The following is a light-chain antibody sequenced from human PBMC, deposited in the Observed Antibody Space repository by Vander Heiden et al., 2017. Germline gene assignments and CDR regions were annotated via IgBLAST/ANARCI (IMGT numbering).Light chain of an antibody. Sequence: IQTTQSPSSLSASVGDRVTITCRASQGISSYLAWYQQKPGKVPKLLIFAASTLQSGVPSRFSGSGSGTDFTLTISSLQPEDVATYYCQRYNSAPLTFGGGTKVEIK. J-gene: IGKJ4*01. CDR3: QRYNSAPLT. CDR1: QGISSY. V-gene: IGKV1-27*01. CDR2: AAS.